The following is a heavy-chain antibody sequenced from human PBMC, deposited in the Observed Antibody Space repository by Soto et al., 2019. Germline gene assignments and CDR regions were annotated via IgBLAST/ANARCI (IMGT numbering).Heavy chain of an antibody. CDR1: GGTLTNFINYP. Sequence: GASVKVSCKASGGTLTNFINYPINWVRQAPGQGLEWMGGIVPNIGTVNYAQKFQGRVTITADKSTGTAYMELSSLRAEDTAVYYCARDGGRITMVRGVFDYWGQGTLVTVSS. J-gene: IGHJ4*02. CDR3: ARDGGRITMVRGVFDY. CDR2: IVPNIGTV. D-gene: IGHD3-10*01. V-gene: IGHV1-69*06.